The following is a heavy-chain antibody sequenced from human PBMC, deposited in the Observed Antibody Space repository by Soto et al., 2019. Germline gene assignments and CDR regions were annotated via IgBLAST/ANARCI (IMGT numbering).Heavy chain of an antibody. CDR2: IKSKTDGGTT. D-gene: IGHD6-13*01. Sequence: PGGSLRLSCAASGFTFSNAWMNWVRQAPGKGLEWVGRIKSKTDGGTTDYAAPVKGRFTISRDDSKNTLYLQMNSLKTEDTAVYYCTTDLGRYSSSWSLYYYYYGMDVWGQGTTVTVSS. V-gene: IGHV3-15*07. CDR1: GFTFSNAW. J-gene: IGHJ6*02. CDR3: TTDLGRYSSSWSLYYYYYGMDV.